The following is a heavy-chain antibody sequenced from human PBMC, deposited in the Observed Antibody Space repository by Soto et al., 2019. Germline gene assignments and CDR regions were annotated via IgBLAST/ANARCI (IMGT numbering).Heavy chain of an antibody. CDR1: GFTFDDYT. V-gene: IGHV3-43*01. CDR2: ISWDGGST. J-gene: IGHJ6*02. CDR3: AKDLIRFPSGGPYYGMDV. D-gene: IGHD3-16*01. Sequence: GGSLRLSCAASGFTFDDYTMHWVRQAPGKGLEWVSLISWDGGSTYYADSVKGRFTISRDNSKNSLYLQMNSLRTEDTALYYCAKDLIRFPSGGPYYGMDVWGQGTTVTVSS.